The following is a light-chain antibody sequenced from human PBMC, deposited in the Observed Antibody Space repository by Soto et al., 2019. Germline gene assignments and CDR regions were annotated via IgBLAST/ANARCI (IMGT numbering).Light chain of an antibody. J-gene: IGLJ3*02. CDR2: EVS. CDR1: SSDVGGYKY. V-gene: IGLV2-8*01. Sequence: QSALTQPPSASGSPGQSVTISCTGTSSDVGGYKYVSWYQQHPGKAPELLIYEVSKRPSGVPDRFSGSKSGNTASLTVSGLQAADEADYYCSSYAGSYTWVFGGGTQLTVL. CDR3: SSYAGSYTWV.